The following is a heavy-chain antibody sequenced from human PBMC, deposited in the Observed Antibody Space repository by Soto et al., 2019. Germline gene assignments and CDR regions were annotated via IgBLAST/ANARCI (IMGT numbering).Heavy chain of an antibody. J-gene: IGHJ5*02. CDR1: GGSISSYY. V-gene: IGHV4-59*08. CDR2: MYYGGRT. CDR3: ARGTPSPLRVRRSRGPWFDP. Sequence: SETLSLTCTVSGGSISSYYWSWIRQPPGKGLEWIGYMYYGGRTNYNPSLKSRVTISVDTSKMQVSLKLSSVTAADKAVYFCARGTPSPLRVRRSRGPWFDPWGQGTLVTVAS. D-gene: IGHD2-15*01.